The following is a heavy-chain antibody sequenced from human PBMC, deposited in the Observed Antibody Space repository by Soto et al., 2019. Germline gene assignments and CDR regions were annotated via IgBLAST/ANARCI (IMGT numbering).Heavy chain of an antibody. CDR3: ARQGSGSEYPQYFYYGMDV. J-gene: IGHJ6*02. V-gene: IGHV1-2*02. CDR1: GYTFTAYY. CDR2: INPNSGVA. Sequence: VELVQSGAEVEKPGAAVRISCKTSGYTFTAYYIHWVRQAPGQGLEWMGWINPNSGVANYAQKFQGRVTMTRDTSIRTVYMELTKMRSEDTTIYYCARQGSGSEYPQYFYYGMDVWGQGTTAAASS. D-gene: IGHD5-12*01.